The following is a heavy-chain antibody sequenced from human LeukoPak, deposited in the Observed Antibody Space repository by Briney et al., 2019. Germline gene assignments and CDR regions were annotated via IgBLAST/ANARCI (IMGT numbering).Heavy chain of an antibody. Sequence: SQTLSLTCTVSGGSISSGDYYWSWIRQPPGKGLEWIGYIHYSGNTYYKSSLKSRITISVDTSKNQFSLKLSSVTAADTAVYYCARQFASGSYNYWGQGTPVTVSS. CDR2: IHYSGNT. J-gene: IGHJ4*02. D-gene: IGHD3-10*01. CDR1: GGSISSGDYY. V-gene: IGHV4-30-4*01. CDR3: ARQFASGSYNY.